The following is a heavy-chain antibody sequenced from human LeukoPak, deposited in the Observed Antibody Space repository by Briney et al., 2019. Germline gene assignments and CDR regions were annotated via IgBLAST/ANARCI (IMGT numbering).Heavy chain of an antibody. J-gene: IGHJ6*02. CDR2: ISSSSSTI. Sequence: PGGSLRLSCAASGFTFSSYSMNWVRQAPGKGLEWVSYISSSSSTIYYADSVKGRFTISRDNAKNSLYLQMNSLRAEDTAVYYCARGLGSARPRQWLVRGRYYGMDVWGQGTTVTVSS. CDR3: ARGLGSARPRQWLVRGRYYGMDV. CDR1: GFTFSSYS. V-gene: IGHV3-48*01. D-gene: IGHD6-19*01.